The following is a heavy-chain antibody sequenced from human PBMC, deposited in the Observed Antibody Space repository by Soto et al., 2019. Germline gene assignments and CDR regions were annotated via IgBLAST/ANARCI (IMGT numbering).Heavy chain of an antibody. D-gene: IGHD3-22*01. CDR2: ISSSGSTI. CDR1: GFTFSDYY. J-gene: IGHJ6*02. V-gene: IGHV3-11*01. Sequence: GVSLRLSCAASGFTFSDYYMSWIRQAPGKGLEWVSYISSSGSTIYYADSVKGRFTISRDNAKNSLYLQMNSLRAEDTAVYYCARGEIRITMIVLDYGMDVWGQGTTVTVSS. CDR3: ARGEIRITMIVLDYGMDV.